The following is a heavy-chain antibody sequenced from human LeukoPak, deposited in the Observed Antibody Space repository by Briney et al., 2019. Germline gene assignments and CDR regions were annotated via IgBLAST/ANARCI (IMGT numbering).Heavy chain of an antibody. CDR1: GFTFSSYG. CDR3: AKDYGDYRSFDY. CDR2: IRYDGSNK. V-gene: IGHV3-30*02. J-gene: IGHJ4*02. D-gene: IGHD4-17*01. Sequence: GGSLRLSCAASGFTFSSYGMHWVRQAPGKGLEWVAFIRYDGSNKYYADSVEGRFTISRDNSKNTLYLQMNSLGAEDTAVYYCAKDYGDYRSFDYWGQGTLVTVSS.